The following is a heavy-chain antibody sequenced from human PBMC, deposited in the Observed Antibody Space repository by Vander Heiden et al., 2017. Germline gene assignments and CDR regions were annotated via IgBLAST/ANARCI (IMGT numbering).Heavy chain of an antibody. V-gene: IGHV4-39*01. D-gene: IGHD3-22*01. J-gene: IGHJ4*02. CDR3: AREYYYDSSGYSHYFDY. CDR2: IYYSGST. CDR1: GGSISSSSYY. Sequence: QLQLQESGPGLVKPSETLSLTCTVSGGSISSSSYYWGWIRQPPGKGLEWIGSIYYSGSTYYNPSLKSRVTISVDTSKNQFSLKLSSVIAADTAVYYCAREYYYDSSGYSHYFDYWGQGTLVTVSS.